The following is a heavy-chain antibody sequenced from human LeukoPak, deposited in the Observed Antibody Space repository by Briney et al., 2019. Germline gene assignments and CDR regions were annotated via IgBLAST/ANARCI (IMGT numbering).Heavy chain of an antibody. CDR1: GDTFTGYY. V-gene: IGHV1-2*02. CDR2: INTNSGGT. CDR3: ARDHGDYAAADY. J-gene: IGHJ4*02. D-gene: IGHD4-17*01. Sequence: SVKVSCKASGDTFTGYYIHCVRQAPGQGLEWMGSINTNSGGTNYAQKLQGRVTMTRDTSISTAYMELSRLRSDDTAVYYCARDHGDYAAADYWGQGTLVTVSS.